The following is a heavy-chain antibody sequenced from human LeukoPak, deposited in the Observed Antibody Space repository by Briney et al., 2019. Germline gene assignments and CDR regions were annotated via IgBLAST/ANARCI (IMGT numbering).Heavy chain of an antibody. CDR3: VRDWAHYDFDS. CDR1: GFTFSNSW. CDR2: INPAGNYA. D-gene: IGHD3-3*01. Sequence: GSLRLSCAASGFTFSNSWIHWVPQAPDNGLVWVSRINPAGNYANYADSVQGRFTISRDNAKHTVYLQMNSLRAEDTALFYCVRDWAHYDFDSWGQGTLVTVSS. J-gene: IGHJ5*01. V-gene: IGHV3-74*01.